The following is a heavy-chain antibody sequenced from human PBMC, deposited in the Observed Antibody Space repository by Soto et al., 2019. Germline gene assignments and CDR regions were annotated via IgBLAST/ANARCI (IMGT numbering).Heavy chain of an antibody. CDR1: VGSISSGDYY. V-gene: IGHV4-30-4*01. CDR2: IYYSGST. D-gene: IGHD3-22*01. Sequence: SEGLSLACTFSVGSISSGDYYGRCILQPPGKGLEWIGYIYYSGSTYYNPSLKSRVTISVDTSKNQFSLKLSSVTAADTAVYYCARDFGYYYDSSGYQTGGFDYWGQGTLVTVSS. CDR3: ARDFGYYYDSSGYQTGGFDY. J-gene: IGHJ4*02.